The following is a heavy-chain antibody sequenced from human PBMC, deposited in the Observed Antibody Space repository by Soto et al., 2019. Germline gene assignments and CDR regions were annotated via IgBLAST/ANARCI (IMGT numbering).Heavy chain of an antibody. CDR1: GFSVRPNY. CDR2: FESGGSI. D-gene: IGHD3-3*02. CDR3: ARAGVTPHFFDY. J-gene: IGHJ4*02. V-gene: IGHV3-53*01. Sequence: GGSLSLSCAAAGFSVRPNYMSWVRPAPGKGLDWVSVFESGGSIYYADSVKGRFIISRDYAKNTVDLQMNSLRVEDTAVYYCARAGVTPHFFDYWGQGTLVTVSS.